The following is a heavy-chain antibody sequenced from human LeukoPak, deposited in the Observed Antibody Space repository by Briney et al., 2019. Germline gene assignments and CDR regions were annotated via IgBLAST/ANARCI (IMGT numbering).Heavy chain of an antibody. J-gene: IGHJ4*02. D-gene: IGHD4-23*01. CDR2: IYYSGST. V-gene: IGHV4-59*01. CDR3: AREGGGNAFDY. Sequence: PSETLSLTCTVSGGSISSYYWSWIRQPPGKGLEWIGYIYYSGSTNYNPSLKSRVTISVDTSKNQFSLKLSSVTAADTAVYYCAREGGGNAFDYWCQGTLVTVSS. CDR1: GGSISSYY.